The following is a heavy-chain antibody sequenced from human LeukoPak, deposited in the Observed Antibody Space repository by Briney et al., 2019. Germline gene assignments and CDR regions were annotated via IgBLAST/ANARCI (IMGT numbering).Heavy chain of an antibody. CDR2: ISGSGGTT. J-gene: IGHJ6*02. Sequence: GGSLRLSCAASGFTFSSYAMSWVRQAPGKGLEWVSGISGSGGTTYYADSVKGRFTISGDNSKNTVFLQMNSLRAEGTAKYYCAKHATTYYYGLDVWGQGTTVTVSS. D-gene: IGHD5-12*01. CDR1: GFTFSSYA. V-gene: IGHV3-23*01. CDR3: AKHATTYYYGLDV.